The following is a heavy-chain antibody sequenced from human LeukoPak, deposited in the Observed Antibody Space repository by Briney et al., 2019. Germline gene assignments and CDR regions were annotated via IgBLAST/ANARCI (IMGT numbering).Heavy chain of an antibody. CDR3: ARASVSLVRGVIMVEAFDI. Sequence: SETLSLTSTVSGGSIRRCYWSWIRQAPGKRLEWVGYIDHSGSTDYNPSLKSRVTISVDTSNNQFSLKLNYVTATDTAVYYCARASVSLVRGVIMVEAFDIWGQGTMVTVSS. CDR2: IDHSGST. J-gene: IGHJ3*02. CDR1: GGSIRRCY. D-gene: IGHD3-10*01. V-gene: IGHV4-59*01.